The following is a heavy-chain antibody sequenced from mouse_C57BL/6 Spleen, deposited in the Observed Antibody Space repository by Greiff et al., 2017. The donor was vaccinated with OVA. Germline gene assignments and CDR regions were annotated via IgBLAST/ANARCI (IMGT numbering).Heavy chain of an antibody. CDR3: ARKLRLHWYFDV. CDR2: IDPSDSYT. Sequence: QVQLQQPGAELVMPGASVKLSCKASGYTFTSYWMHWVKQRPGQGLEWIGEIDPSDSYTNYNQKFKGKSTLTVDKSSSTAYMQLSSLTSEDSAVYYCARKLRLHWYFDVWGTGTTVTVSS. J-gene: IGHJ1*03. D-gene: IGHD3-2*02. CDR1: GYTFTSYW. V-gene: IGHV1-69*01.